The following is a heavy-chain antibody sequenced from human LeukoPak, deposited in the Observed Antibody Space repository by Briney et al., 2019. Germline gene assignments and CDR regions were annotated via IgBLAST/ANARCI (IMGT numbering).Heavy chain of an antibody. D-gene: IGHD1-26*01. CDR3: ARGLGGSPFDY. J-gene: IGHJ4*02. V-gene: IGHV3-33*01. CDR2: IWGDGSTK. CDR1: GFTFSSCG. Sequence: GGPLRHSCAASGFTFSSCGMHWVRQAPGKGLEWVAVIWGDGSTKIYADSVKGRFTISRDNSKNTLFLQMNSLRAEDTAVYYCARGLGGSPFDYWGQGTLVTVSS.